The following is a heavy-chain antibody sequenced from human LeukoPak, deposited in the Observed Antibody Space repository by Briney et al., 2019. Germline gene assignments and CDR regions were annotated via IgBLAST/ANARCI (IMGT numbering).Heavy chain of an antibody. CDR2: TNPNSGGT. CDR1: GYTFTGYY. CDR3: ARGGHCTKGVCYIFDY. J-gene: IGHJ4*02. V-gene: IGHV1-2*02. D-gene: IGHD2-8*01. Sequence: ASVKVSCKTSGYTFTGYYMHWVRQAPGQGLEWMGWTNPNSGGTKYAQNFQGRVTMTRDTSSITAYMELSRLRSDDPAVYYCARGGHCTKGVCYIFDYWGQGTLVTVSS.